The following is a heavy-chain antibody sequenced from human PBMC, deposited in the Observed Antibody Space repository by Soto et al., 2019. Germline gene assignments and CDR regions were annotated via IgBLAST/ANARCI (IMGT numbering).Heavy chain of an antibody. D-gene: IGHD2-15*01. V-gene: IGHV3-74*01. CDR2: INSDGSST. CDR1: GFTFISYW. CDR3: VRTSLVVAAATREDY. J-gene: IGHJ4*02. Sequence: SLRLSCAASGFTFISYWMHWVRQAPGKGLVWVSRINSDGSSTSYAGSVKGRFTISRDNAKNTLYLQMNSLRAEDTAVYYCVRTSLVVAAATREDYWGQGTLVTVSS.